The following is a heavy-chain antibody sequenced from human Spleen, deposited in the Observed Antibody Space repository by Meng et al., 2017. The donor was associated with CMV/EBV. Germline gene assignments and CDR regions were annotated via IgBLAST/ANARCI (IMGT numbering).Heavy chain of an antibody. V-gene: IGHV4-61*08. CDR2: IYYSGST. Sequence: SETLSLTCTVSGGSISSGDYYWSWIRQPPGKGLEWIGYIYYSGSTNYNPSLKSRVTISVDTSKNQFSLKLSSVTAADTAVYYCARRYYYGSGSTSGWFDPWGQGTLVTVSS. CDR1: GGSISSGDYY. J-gene: IGHJ5*02. D-gene: IGHD3-10*01. CDR3: ARRYYYGSGSTSGWFDP.